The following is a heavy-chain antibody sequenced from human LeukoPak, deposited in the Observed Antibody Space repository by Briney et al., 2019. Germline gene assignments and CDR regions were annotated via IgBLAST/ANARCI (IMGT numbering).Heavy chain of an antibody. J-gene: IGHJ5*02. V-gene: IGHV4-34*01. D-gene: IGHD6-13*01. CDR1: GGSFSGYY. Sequence: SETLSLTCAVYGGSFSGYYWSWIRQPPGKGLEWIGEINHSGSTNYNPSLKSRVTISVDTSKNQFSLKLSSVTAADTAVYYCARDGRMPFYSSRDMGFDPWGQGTLVTVSS. CDR3: ARDGRMPFYSSRDMGFDP. CDR2: INHSGST.